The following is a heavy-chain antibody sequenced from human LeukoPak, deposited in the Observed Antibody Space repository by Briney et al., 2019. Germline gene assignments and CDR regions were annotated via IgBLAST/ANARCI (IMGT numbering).Heavy chain of an antibody. Sequence: SVKVPCKASGGTFSSYAISWVRQAPGQGLEWMGGIIPIFGTANYAQKFQGRVTITADESTSTAYMELSSLRSEDTAVYYCASSTVMVRGVIPNWFDPWGQGTLVTVSS. CDR1: GGTFSSYA. CDR2: IIPIFGTA. V-gene: IGHV1-69*13. CDR3: ASSTVMVRGVIPNWFDP. D-gene: IGHD3-10*01. J-gene: IGHJ5*02.